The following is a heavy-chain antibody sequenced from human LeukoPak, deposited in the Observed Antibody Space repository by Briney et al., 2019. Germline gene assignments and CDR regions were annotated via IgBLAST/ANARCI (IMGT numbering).Heavy chain of an antibody. D-gene: IGHD1-14*01. V-gene: IGHV1-18*01. Sequence: ASVKVSCKTSGFTFTTYAISWVRQAPRLGLECMGWISAYNGDTNYAQNVQDRVTMTTETSTSTAYLELRNLRSDDTAVYFCASYRNGAFDIWGQGTTITVSS. CDR1: GFTFTTYA. J-gene: IGHJ3*02. CDR3: ASYRNGAFDI. CDR2: ISAYNGDT.